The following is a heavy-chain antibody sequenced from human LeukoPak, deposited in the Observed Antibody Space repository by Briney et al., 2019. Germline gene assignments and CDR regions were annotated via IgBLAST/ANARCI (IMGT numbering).Heavy chain of an antibody. CDR1: GGSISSYY. J-gene: IGHJ3*02. CDR2: IYYSGST. D-gene: IGHD2-15*01. Sequence: PSETLSLTCTVSGGSISSYYWSWIRQPPGKGLEWIGYIYYSGSTNYNPSLKSRVTISVDTSKNQFSLKLSSVTAADTAVYYCAKETTGYCSGGSCYASAFDIWGQGTMVTVSS. CDR3: AKETTGYCSGGSCYASAFDI. V-gene: IGHV4-59*01.